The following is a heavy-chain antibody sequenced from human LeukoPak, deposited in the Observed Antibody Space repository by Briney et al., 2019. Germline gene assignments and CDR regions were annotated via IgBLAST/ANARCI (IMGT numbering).Heavy chain of an antibody. Sequence: GGSLRLSCAASGFTFSDYYMSWIRQAPGKGLEWVSYISSSSSYTNYADSVKGRFTVSRDNAKNSLYLQMYSLRAEDTAVYYCATEVYGSGSYYYYGMDVWGQGTTVTVSS. V-gene: IGHV3-11*05. CDR1: GFTFSDYY. D-gene: IGHD3-10*01. J-gene: IGHJ6*02. CDR3: ATEVYGSGSYYYYGMDV. CDR2: ISSSSSYT.